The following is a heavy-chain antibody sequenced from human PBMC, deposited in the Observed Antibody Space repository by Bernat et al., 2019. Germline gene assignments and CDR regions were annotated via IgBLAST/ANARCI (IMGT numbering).Heavy chain of an antibody. CDR2: IHYTGTT. Sequence: QVQLQESGPGLVKPSQTLSLTCTVSGDSITSGGRYWNWIRQHPGRGLEWIGYIHYTGTTYYSPSLKSRVTISLNTSKNQFSLKLSSVTAADTALYYCARGGTTVVPPYWHFDIWGRGTLVTVSS. J-gene: IGHJ2*01. D-gene: IGHD4-17*01. CDR1: GDSITSGGRY. CDR3: ARGGTTVVPPYWHFDI. V-gene: IGHV4-31*03.